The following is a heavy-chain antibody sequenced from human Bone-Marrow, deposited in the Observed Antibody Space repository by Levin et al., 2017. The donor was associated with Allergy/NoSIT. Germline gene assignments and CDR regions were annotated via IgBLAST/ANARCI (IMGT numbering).Heavy chain of an antibody. J-gene: IGHJ4*02. CDR1: GGSISTSSLH. Sequence: SETLSLTYTVSGGSISTSSLHWGWVRQPPGKGLEWIGSIYYTGTTYYRPSLRGRVAISVDTSKNQFSLRLTSVTAADTAMYYCAGEYSSSSAYWGQGTLVTVSS. CDR2: IYYTGTT. V-gene: IGHV4-39*07. CDR3: AGEYSSSSAY. D-gene: IGHD6-6*01.